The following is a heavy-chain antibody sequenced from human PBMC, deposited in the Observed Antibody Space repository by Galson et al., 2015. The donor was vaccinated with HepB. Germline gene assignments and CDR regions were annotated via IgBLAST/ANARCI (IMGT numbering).Heavy chain of an antibody. Sequence: SVKVSCKASGYIFTTYGLSWVREAPGQGLEWMGWTSVENGNTKYAQRFQGRVTMSTDISTSTAYMELRSLRSDDTAVYYCGRGHSDGDKIDYWGQGTLVTVSS. CDR1: GYIFTTYG. CDR3: GRGHSDGDKIDY. J-gene: IGHJ4*02. CDR2: TSVENGNT. D-gene: IGHD2-21*01. V-gene: IGHV1-18*01.